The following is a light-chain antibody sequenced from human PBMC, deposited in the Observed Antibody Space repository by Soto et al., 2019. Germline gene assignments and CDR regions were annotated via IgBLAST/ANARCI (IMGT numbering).Light chain of an antibody. J-gene: IGLJ1*01. CDR3: ASYAGSNNSV. V-gene: IGLV2-8*01. CDR2: DVS. Sequence: QSVLTQPPSASGSPGQWVPISCTGTSSDVGGYNHVSWYQQNPGKAPKLMIYDVSKRPSGVPDRFSGSKSGNTASLTISGLQSEDEADYYCASYAGSNNSVFGTGTKVTVL. CDR1: SSDVGGYNH.